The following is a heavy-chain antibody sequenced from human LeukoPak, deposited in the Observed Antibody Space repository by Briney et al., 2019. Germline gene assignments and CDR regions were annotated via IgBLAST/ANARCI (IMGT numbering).Heavy chain of an antibody. J-gene: IGHJ4*02. CDR3: AREGHSSGYYTENFDS. V-gene: IGHV4-4*07. CDR1: GGSISTYY. Sequence: PSETLSLTCTVSGGSISTYYWSWIRQPAGKGLEWIGRIFSSGSTNYNPSLKSRVAMSVDTSKNQFSLKLTSVAAADTAVYYCAREGHSSGYYTENFDSWGQGALVTVSS. CDR2: IFSSGST. D-gene: IGHD3-22*01.